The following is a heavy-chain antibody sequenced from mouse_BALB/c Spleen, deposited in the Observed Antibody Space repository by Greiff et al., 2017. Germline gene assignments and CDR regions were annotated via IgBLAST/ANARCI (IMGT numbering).Heavy chain of an antibody. Sequence: EVKLVESGGGLVKPGGSLKLSCAASGFTFSSYAMSWVRQTPEKRLEWVASISSGGSTYYPDSVKGRFTISRDNARNILYLQMSSLRSEDTAMYYCARGGNYGSSWFAYWGEGTLVTVSA. V-gene: IGHV5-6-5*01. CDR1: GFTFSSYA. J-gene: IGHJ3*01. CDR2: ISSGGST. CDR3: ARGGNYGSSWFAY. D-gene: IGHD1-1*01.